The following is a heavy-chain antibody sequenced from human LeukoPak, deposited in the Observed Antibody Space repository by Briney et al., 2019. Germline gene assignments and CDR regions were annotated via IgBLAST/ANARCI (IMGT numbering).Heavy chain of an antibody. V-gene: IGHV3-21*01. Sequence: GGSLRLSCAASGFTFSSYSMNWVRQAPGKGLEWVSSISSSSSYIYYADSVKGRFTISRDNAKNSLYLQMNSLRAEDTAVYYCARVKASRRKIQLDVWGQGTTVTVSS. CDR1: GFTFSSYS. CDR3: ARVKASRRKIQLDV. J-gene: IGHJ6*02. D-gene: IGHD1-1*01. CDR2: ISSSSSYI.